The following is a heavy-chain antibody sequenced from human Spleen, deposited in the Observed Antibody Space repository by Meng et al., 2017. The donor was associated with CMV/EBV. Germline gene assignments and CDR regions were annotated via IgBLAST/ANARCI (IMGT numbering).Heavy chain of an antibody. Sequence: SETLSLTCDVSIHSIRSSNWWGWIRQPPGKGLEWIGYIYYSGGIYYNPSLKSRVTMSVDTSKNQVSLKLNSVTAVDTAIYYCARTGDCTSTSCYTYFDFWGQGTPVTVS. J-gene: IGHJ4*02. CDR1: IHSIRSSNW. CDR2: IYYSGGI. D-gene: IGHD2-2*02. CDR3: ARTGDCTSTSCYTYFDF. V-gene: IGHV4-28*05.